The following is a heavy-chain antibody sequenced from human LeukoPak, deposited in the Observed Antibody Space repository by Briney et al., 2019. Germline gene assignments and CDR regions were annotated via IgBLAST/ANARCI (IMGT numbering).Heavy chain of an antibody. J-gene: IGHJ4*02. CDR2: ISYDGSNK. CDR1: GFTFSSYA. V-gene: IGHV3-30-3*01. D-gene: IGHD3-22*01. CDR3: ARAMIVVVSGDY. Sequence: QPGRSLRLSCAASGFTFSSYAMHWVRQAPGKGLEWVAVISYDGSNKYYADSVKGRFTISRDNSKNTLYLQMNSLRAEDTAVCYCARAMIVVVSGDYWGQGTLVTVSS.